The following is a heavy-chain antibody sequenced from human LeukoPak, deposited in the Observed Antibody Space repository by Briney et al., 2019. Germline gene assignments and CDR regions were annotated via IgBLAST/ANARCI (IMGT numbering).Heavy chain of an antibody. V-gene: IGHV1-69*13. CDR3: ARPIKYCGGDCGAFDI. CDR1: GGTFSSYA. Sequence: SVKVSCNASGGTFSSYAISWVRQAPGQGLEWMGGIIPIFGTANYAQKFQGRVTITADESTSTAYMELSSLRSEDTAVYYCARPIKYCGGDCGAFDIWGQGTMVTVSS. J-gene: IGHJ3*02. CDR2: IIPIFGTA. D-gene: IGHD2-21*02.